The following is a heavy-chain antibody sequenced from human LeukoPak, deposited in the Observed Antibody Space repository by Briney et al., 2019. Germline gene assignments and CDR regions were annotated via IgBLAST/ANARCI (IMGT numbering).Heavy chain of an antibody. Sequence: GGSLRLSCAASGFTFSSYSMNWVRQAPGKGLEWVSSISSSSSYIYYADSVKGRFTISRDNAKNSLYLQMNSLRAEDTAVYYCATPIVVVPAARIDYWGQGTLVTVSS. CDR2: ISSSSSYI. D-gene: IGHD2-2*01. J-gene: IGHJ4*02. CDR1: GFTFSSYS. V-gene: IGHV3-21*01. CDR3: ATPIVVVPAARIDY.